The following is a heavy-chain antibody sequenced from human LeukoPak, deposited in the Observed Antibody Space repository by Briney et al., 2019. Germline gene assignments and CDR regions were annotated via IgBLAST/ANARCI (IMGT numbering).Heavy chain of an antibody. J-gene: IGHJ4*02. D-gene: IGHD2-15*01. CDR3: AQLLGYCSGGSCLQADY. CDR1: GYTFTGYY. CDR2: INPNSGGT. Sequence: GASVKVSCKASGYTFTGYYMHWVRQAPGQGLEWMGWINPNSGGTNYAQKFQGRVTMTRDTSISTAYMELSRPRSDDTAVYYCAQLLGYCSGGSCLQADYWGQGTLVTVSS. V-gene: IGHV1-2*02.